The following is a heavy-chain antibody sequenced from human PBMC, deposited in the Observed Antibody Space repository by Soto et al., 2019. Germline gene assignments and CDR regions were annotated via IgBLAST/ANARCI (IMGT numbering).Heavy chain of an antibody. V-gene: IGHV3-9*01. Sequence: EVQLEESGGALVQPGRSLRLSCAASGFTFDDYAMHWVRQVLGKGLEWVSSISWNSGNIGYADSVKGRFTTSRDNAKNSLSLQMNCRSPEDTALYYCVRSKGGYSYGTQFEYWGHGILVTVSS. CDR3: VRSKGGYSYGTQFEY. CDR2: ISWNSGNI. CDR1: GFTFDDYA. J-gene: IGHJ4*01. D-gene: IGHD5-18*01.